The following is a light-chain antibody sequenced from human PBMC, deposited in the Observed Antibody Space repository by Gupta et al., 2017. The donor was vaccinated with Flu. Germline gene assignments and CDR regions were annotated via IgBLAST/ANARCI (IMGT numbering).Light chain of an antibody. CDR3: QQYGSSPLA. J-gene: IGKJ2*01. CDR2: GAS. V-gene: IGKV3-20*01. CDR1: QSVSSSY. Sequence: GTLSLSPGERATLSCRASQSVSSSYLAWYQQKPGQAPRLLIYGASSRATGIPDRFSGSGSGTDFTLTISRLEPEDFAMYYCQQYGSSPLAFGQGTKLEIK.